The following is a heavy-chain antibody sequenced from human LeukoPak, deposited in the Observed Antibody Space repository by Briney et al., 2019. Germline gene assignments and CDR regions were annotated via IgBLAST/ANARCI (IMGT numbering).Heavy chain of an antibody. CDR2: ISWNRGSI. CDR3: AKANGRDDYGDFTPYY. J-gene: IGHJ4*02. D-gene: IGHD4-17*01. CDR1: GFTLDDYA. V-gene: IGHV3-9*01. Sequence: CLRLSCVASGFTLDDYAMHWVRHAPGRGLEWVSGISWNRGSIGYADSVKGRFTICSDNAKHSLYLQMNSLRAEDTALYYCAKANGRDDYGDFTPYYCGQGTLVSVSS.